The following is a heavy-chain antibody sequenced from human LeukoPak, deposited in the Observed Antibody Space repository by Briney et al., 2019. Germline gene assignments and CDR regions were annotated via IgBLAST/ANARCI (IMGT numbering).Heavy chain of an antibody. CDR1: GFTFSSYA. V-gene: IGHV3-23*01. CDR3: AKETGYSYGRYYYYYYMDV. CDR2: ISGSGGST. D-gene: IGHD5-18*01. Sequence: GGSLRLSCAASGFTFSSYAMSWVRQAPGKGLEWVSAISGSGGSTYYADSVKGRITISRDNSKNTLYLQMNSLRAEDTAVYYCAKETGYSYGRYYYYYYMDVWGKGTTVTVSS. J-gene: IGHJ6*03.